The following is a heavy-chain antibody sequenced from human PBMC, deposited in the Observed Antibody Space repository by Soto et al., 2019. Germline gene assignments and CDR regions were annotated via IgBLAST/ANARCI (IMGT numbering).Heavy chain of an antibody. CDR1: GYNFNTYW. CDR2: MYPGDSDT. D-gene: IGHD3-16*02. J-gene: IGHJ3*01. CDR3: AKKQRYRAKINNNAFDF. V-gene: IGHV5-51*01. Sequence: GESLNISFKVSGYNFNTYWIAWVRQMPGQGLEWMGVMYPGDSDTTYSPAFQFEVSISVDRTVVTGYLQWRSFRAWDTAMYYCAKKQRYRAKINNNAFDFWGQGKMVTV.